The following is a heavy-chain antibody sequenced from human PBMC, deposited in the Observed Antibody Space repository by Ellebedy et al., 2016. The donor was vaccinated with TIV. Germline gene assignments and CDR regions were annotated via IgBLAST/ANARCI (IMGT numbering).Heavy chain of an antibody. CDR3: ARVIGWELPLDY. V-gene: IGHV3-23*01. D-gene: IGHD1-26*01. CDR2: ISGSGGST. J-gene: IGHJ4*02. CDR1: GFTFSSYA. Sequence: GGSLRLSXAASGFTFSSYAMSWVRQAPGKGLEWVSAISGSGGSTYYADSVKGRFTISRDNSKNTLYLQMNSLRAEDTAVYYCARVIGWELPLDYWGQGTLVTVSS.